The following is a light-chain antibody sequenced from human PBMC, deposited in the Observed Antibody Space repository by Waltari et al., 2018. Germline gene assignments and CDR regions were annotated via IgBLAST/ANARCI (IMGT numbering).Light chain of an antibody. CDR3: QSYDSSLTAWV. Sequence: QSVLTQPPSVSGAPGQRVTISCTGSSSTPGAGYDVHWYQQLPGTVPNLLTYVNTNRPSGVPDRISASKSGTSASLAITGLQAEDEADYYCQSYDSSLTAWVFGGGTKLTVL. J-gene: IGLJ3*02. CDR1: SSTPGAGYD. V-gene: IGLV1-40*01. CDR2: VNT.